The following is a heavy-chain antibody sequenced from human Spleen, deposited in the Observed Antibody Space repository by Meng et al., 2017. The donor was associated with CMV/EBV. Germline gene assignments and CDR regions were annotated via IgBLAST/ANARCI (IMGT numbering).Heavy chain of an antibody. J-gene: IGHJ4*02. D-gene: IGHD1-26*01. CDR2: IRYDGSNK. CDR1: GFTFSSYG. CDR3: AKDSGSPEYYFDY. Sequence: GGSLRLSCAASGFTFSSYGMHWVRQAPGKGLEWVAFIRYDGSNKYYADSVKGRFTISRDNSKNTLYLQMNSLRAEDTAVYYCAKDSGSPEYYFDYWGQGKLVTVSS. V-gene: IGHV3-30*02.